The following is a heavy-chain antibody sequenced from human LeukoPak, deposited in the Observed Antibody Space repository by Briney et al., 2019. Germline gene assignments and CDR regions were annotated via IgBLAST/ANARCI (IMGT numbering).Heavy chain of an antibody. CDR1: GYTFTGYY. D-gene: IGHD5-24*01. Sequence: GASVKVSCKASGYTFTGYYMHWERQAPGQGLEWMGWINPNSGGTNYAQKFQGRVTMTRDTSISTAYMELSRLRSDDTAVYYCAREGGMATIIPTDYWGQGTLVTVSS. CDR2: INPNSGGT. CDR3: AREGGMATIIPTDY. J-gene: IGHJ4*02. V-gene: IGHV1-2*02.